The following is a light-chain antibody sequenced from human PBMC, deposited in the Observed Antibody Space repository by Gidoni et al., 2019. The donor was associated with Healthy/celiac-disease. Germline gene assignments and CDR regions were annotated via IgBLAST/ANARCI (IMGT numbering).Light chain of an antibody. V-gene: IGKV1-5*03. Sequence: DIQMTQSPSTLSASVGDRVTITCRASQSISSWLAWYQQKPGKAPKLLIYKASSLESGVPSRFSGSGSVTEFTLTLSSLQPDDFATYYCQQYNSYWTFGQGTKVEIK. CDR2: KAS. CDR1: QSISSW. CDR3: QQYNSYWT. J-gene: IGKJ1*01.